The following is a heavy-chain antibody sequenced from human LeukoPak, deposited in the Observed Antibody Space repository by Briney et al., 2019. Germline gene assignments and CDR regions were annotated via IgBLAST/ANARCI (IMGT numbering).Heavy chain of an antibody. CDR3: AREVPITIFGVVVNWFDP. CDR2: IYYSGST. Sequence: KPSETLSLTCTVSGGSISSGGYYWSWIRQHPGKGLEWIGYIYYSGSTYYNPSLKSRVTISVDTSKNRFSLKLSSVTAADTAVYYCAREVPITIFGVVVNWFDPWGQGTLVTVSS. J-gene: IGHJ5*02. V-gene: IGHV4-31*03. CDR1: GGSISSGGYY. D-gene: IGHD3-3*01.